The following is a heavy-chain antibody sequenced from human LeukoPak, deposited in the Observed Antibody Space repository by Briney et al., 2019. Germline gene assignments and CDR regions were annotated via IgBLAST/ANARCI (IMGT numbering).Heavy chain of an antibody. CDR1: GFTFGSYG. CDR2: ISYDGSNK. D-gene: IGHD2-2*01. CDR3: AKDGVLSSTSCYGCYGMDV. J-gene: IGHJ6*02. Sequence: GRSLRLSCAASGFTFGSYGMHWVRQAPGKGLEWVAVISYDGSNKYYADSVKGRFTISRDNSKNTLYLQMNSLRAEDTAVYYCAKDGVLSSTSCYGCYGMDVWGQGTTVTVSS. V-gene: IGHV3-30*18.